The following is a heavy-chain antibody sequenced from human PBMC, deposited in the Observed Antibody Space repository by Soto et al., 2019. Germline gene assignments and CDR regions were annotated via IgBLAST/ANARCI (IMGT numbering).Heavy chain of an antibody. V-gene: IGHV3-23*01. CDR3: AKVLRGGAMPGPDY. CDR2: ISGSGGST. CDR1: GFTFSSYA. J-gene: IGHJ4*02. D-gene: IGHD3-16*01. Sequence: EVQLLESGGGLVQPGGSLRLSCAASGFTFSSYAMSWVRQAPGKGLEWVSAISGSGGSTYYADSVKGRFTISRDNSKNTMHLQMNSLRAEDTAVYYCAKVLRGGAMPGPDYWGQGTLVTVSS.